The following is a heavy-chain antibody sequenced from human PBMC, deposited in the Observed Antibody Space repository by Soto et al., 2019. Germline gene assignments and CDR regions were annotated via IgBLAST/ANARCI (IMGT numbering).Heavy chain of an antibody. V-gene: IGHV3-23*01. Sequence: GGSLRLSCAASGFIFGTYAMNWVRQAPGKGLEWVSSMSTSGVSTYYADSVKGRFTISGDNSKNTLYLQMNGLRAEDTATYYCAKDRYCSGGICPPDYWGQGTLVTVSP. CDR1: GFIFGTYA. CDR2: MSTSGVST. D-gene: IGHD2-15*01. J-gene: IGHJ4*02. CDR3: AKDRYCSGGICPPDY.